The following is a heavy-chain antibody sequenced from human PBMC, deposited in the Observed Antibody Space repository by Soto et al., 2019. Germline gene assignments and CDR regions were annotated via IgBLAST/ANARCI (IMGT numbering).Heavy chain of an antibody. D-gene: IGHD4-17*01. Sequence: QVQLVESGGGVVQPGRSLRLSCAASGFSLSNYGMHWVRQAPGKGLEWVAVISHHGRDEYYADSVKGRFTISRDTSKNTLYLQMNTLRPEDTAVYYCVKDHLMNTVTTGGYWGQGTLVTVSS. CDR2: ISHHGRDE. J-gene: IGHJ4*02. CDR1: GFSLSNYG. V-gene: IGHV3-30*18. CDR3: VKDHLMNTVTTGGY.